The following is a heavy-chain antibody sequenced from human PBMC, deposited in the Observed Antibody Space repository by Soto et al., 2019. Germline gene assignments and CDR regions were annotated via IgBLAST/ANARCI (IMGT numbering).Heavy chain of an antibody. D-gene: IGHD2-21*01. J-gene: IGHJ4*02. CDR3: AKDIGESDSSDY. Sequence: QVQLVESGGGVVQPGRSLRLSCAASGFTFSSYGMHWVRQAPGKGLEWVAVISYDGSNKYYADSVKGRFTISRDNSKNTLYLQMNSLRAEDTAGYYCAKDIGESDSSDYWGQGTLVTVSS. CDR2: ISYDGSNK. V-gene: IGHV3-30*18. CDR1: GFTFSSYG.